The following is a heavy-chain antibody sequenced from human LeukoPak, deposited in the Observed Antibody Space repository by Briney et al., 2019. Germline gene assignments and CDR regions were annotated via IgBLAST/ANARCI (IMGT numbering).Heavy chain of an antibody. J-gene: IGHJ4*02. D-gene: IGHD1-26*01. Sequence: GESLKISCKGSGFIFTNYWIGWVRQMPGKGLEWMGIMYPRNSDTRYSPPFRGQVIISADKSISTAYLQWSSLKASDTAMYYCARSPSLIRGATFDYWGQGTLVIVSS. CDR2: MYPRNSDT. CDR1: GFIFTNYW. V-gene: IGHV5-51*01. CDR3: ARSPSLIRGATFDY.